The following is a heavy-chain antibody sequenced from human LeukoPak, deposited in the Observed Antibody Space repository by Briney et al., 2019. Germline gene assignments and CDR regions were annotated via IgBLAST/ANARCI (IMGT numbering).Heavy chain of an antibody. CDR3: AREMGVVTAHGIDV. V-gene: IGHV4-39*02. J-gene: IGHJ6*02. D-gene: IGHD4-23*01. CDR2: IYYSGST. CDR1: GGSISSVSSNNYH. Sequence: TSETLSLTCIVSGGSISSVSSNNYHWGWIRQPPGKGLEWIGSIYYSGSTYYNPSLKSRVTISVDTSKNQFSLKLSSVTAADTALYYCAREMGVVTAHGIDVWGQGTTVTVSS.